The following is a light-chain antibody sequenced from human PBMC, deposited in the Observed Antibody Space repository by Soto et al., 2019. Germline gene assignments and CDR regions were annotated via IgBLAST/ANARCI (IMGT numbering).Light chain of an antibody. CDR3: EQRSNWLLT. J-gene: IGKJ4*01. CDR2: DAS. V-gene: IGKV3-11*01. Sequence: EIVLTQSPSTLSLSPGERATLSCRASQSVSSYLAWYQQKPGQAPRRLIYDASNRATGIPTRFSGSGSGTDFTLTISSLAPEDFAVYYCEQRSNWLLTYGGGTKVEIK. CDR1: QSVSSY.